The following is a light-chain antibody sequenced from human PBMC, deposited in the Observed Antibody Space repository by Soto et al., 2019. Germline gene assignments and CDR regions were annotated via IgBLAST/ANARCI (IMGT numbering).Light chain of an antibody. Sequence: IVLTQSPGTLSLSPGDGGTLSWRASQNVFTNYLAWYQQRPGQAPRLLIYGASTRAIGIPDRFSGSGSGTDFTLTITRLEPEDSAVYFCQHYGNSPLFGQGTKLEIK. CDR1: QNVFTNY. J-gene: IGKJ2*01. CDR3: QHYGNSPL. V-gene: IGKV3-20*01. CDR2: GAS.